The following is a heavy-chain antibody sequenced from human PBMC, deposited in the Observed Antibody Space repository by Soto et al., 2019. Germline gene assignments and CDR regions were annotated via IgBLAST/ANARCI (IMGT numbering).Heavy chain of an antibody. CDR1: GISFSTYA. CDR2: ISSGSSTI. CDR3: AVDYYYMDV. J-gene: IGHJ6*03. V-gene: IGHV3-48*01. Sequence: PGGSLRLSCAASGISFSTYAMNWVRQAPGKGLEWVSYISSGSSTIYYAESVKGRFTISRDNAKKSLFLQMNSLRAEDTAVYYCAVDYYYMDVWGKGTTGTVSS.